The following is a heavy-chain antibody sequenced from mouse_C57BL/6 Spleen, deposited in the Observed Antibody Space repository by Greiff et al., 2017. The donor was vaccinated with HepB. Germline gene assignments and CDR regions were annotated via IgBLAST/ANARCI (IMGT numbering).Heavy chain of an antibody. CDR1: GYSITSGYY. CDR2: ISYDGSN. V-gene: IGHV3-6*01. J-gene: IGHJ4*01. Sequence: VQLQQSGPGLVKPSQSLSLTCSVTGYSITSGYYWNWIRQFPGNKLEWMGYISYDGSNNYNPSLKNRISITRDTSKNQFFLKLNSVTTEDTATYYCARVITTVVSAMDYWGQGTSVTVSS. D-gene: IGHD1-1*01. CDR3: ARVITTVVSAMDY.